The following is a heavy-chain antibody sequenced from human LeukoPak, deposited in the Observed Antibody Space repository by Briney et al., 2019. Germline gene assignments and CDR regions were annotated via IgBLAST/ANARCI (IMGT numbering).Heavy chain of an antibody. V-gene: IGHV3-23*01. J-gene: IGHJ6*02. CDR1: GFTFSSYA. D-gene: IGHD2-15*01. CDR3: AKRYCSGGSCNFYYYYGMDV. CDR2: ISGSSGST. Sequence: PGGSLRLSCAASGFTFSSYAMSWVRQAPGKGLEWVSAISGSSGSTYYADSVKGRFTISRDNSKNTLYLQMNSLRAEDTAVYYCAKRYCSGGSCNFYYYYGMDVWGQGTTVTVSS.